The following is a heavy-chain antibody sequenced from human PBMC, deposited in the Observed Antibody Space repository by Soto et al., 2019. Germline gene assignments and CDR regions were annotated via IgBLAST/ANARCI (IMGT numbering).Heavy chain of an antibody. V-gene: IGHV1-8*01. CDR3: ARDHYYSDGYLYYYYGMDV. J-gene: IGHJ6*02. CDR1: GYTFTSYD. CDR2: MNPNSGNT. D-gene: IGHD5-18*01. Sequence: GASVKVSCKASGYTFTSYDIDWVQQATGQGLEWMGWMNPNSGNTGYAQKFQGRVTMTRNTSISTAYMELSSLRSEDTAVYYCARDHYYSDGYLYYYYGMDVWGQGPTVTVSS.